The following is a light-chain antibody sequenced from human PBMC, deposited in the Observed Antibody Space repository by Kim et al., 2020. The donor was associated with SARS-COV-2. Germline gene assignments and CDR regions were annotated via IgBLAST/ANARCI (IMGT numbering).Light chain of an antibody. CDR2: EDR. J-gene: IGLJ2*01. V-gene: IGLV3-1*01. Sequence: VSPGQKAIITCSGNELGDKNVCWYQQKAGQSPVLVIYEDRKRPSGIPERVSGSNSGNTATLTISWTQAMDEADYYCQAWDSSTVVFGGGTQLTVL. CDR1: ELGDKN. CDR3: QAWDSSTVV.